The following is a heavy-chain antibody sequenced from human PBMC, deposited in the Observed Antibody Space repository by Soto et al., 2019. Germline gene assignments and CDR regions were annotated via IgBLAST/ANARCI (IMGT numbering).Heavy chain of an antibody. CDR1: GFTFSSYG. J-gene: IGHJ4*02. Sequence: QVQLVESGGGVVQPGRSLRLSWAASGFTFSSYGMHWVRQAPGKGLEWVAVISYDGSNKYYADSVKGRFTISRDNSKNTLYLQMNSLRAEDTAVYYCAKDLAYGKSVHYFDYWGQGTLVTVSS. CDR2: ISYDGSNK. V-gene: IGHV3-30*18. CDR3: AKDLAYGKSVHYFDY. D-gene: IGHD4-17*01.